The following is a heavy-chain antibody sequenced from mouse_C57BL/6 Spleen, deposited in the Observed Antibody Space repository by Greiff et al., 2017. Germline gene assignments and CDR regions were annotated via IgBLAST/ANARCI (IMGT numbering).Heavy chain of an antibody. CDR3: AIITTVVAGGFDY. V-gene: IGHV1-82*01. Sequence: VQLKQSGPELVKPGASVKISCKASGYAFSSSWMNWVKQRPGKGLEWIGRIYPGDGDTNYNGKFKGKATLTADKSSSTAYMQLSSLTSEDSAVYFCAIITTVVAGGFDYWGQGTTLTVSS. D-gene: IGHD1-1*01. CDR2: IYPGDGDT. CDR1: GYAFSSSW. J-gene: IGHJ2*01.